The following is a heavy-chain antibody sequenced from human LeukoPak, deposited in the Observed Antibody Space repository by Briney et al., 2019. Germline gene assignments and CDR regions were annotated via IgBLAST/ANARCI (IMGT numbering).Heavy chain of an antibody. Sequence: SETLSLTCTVSGASISSNLYYWSWIRQPPGKGLEWIGEINHSGSTNYNPSLKSRVTISVDTSKNQFSLKLSSVTAADTAVYYCARGKTMGYWGQGTLVTVSS. CDR2: INHSGST. CDR1: GASISSNLYY. V-gene: IGHV4-34*01. J-gene: IGHJ4*02. CDR3: ARGKTMGY. D-gene: IGHD4/OR15-4a*01.